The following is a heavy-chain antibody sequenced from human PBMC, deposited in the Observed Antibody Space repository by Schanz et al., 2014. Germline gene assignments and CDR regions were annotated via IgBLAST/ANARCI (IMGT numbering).Heavy chain of an antibody. D-gene: IGHD2-2*01. CDR2: ISGSGGST. CDR3: AKDLLYGAPMPLNHLDY. Sequence: VQLVESGGGLVKPGRFLRLSCAASGFTFSSYAMHWVRQAPGKGLEWVSGISGSGGSTYYADSVKGRFTISRDNSKNTLYLQMNSLRAEDTAVYYCAKDLLYGAPMPLNHLDYWGQGTLVTVSS. CDR1: GFTFSSYA. V-gene: IGHV3-23*04. J-gene: IGHJ4*02.